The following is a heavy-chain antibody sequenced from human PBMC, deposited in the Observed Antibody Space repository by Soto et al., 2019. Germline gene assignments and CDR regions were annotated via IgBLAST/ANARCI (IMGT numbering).Heavy chain of an antibody. CDR3: AKAFTFGDTAMVTGAFDI. J-gene: IGHJ3*02. Sequence: GGSLRLSCAASGFTFSSYAMSWVRQAPGKGLEWVSAISGSGGSTYYADSVKGRFTISRDNSKNTLYLQMNSLRAEDTAVYYFAKAFTFGDTAMVTGAFDIWGQGKMVTVSS. V-gene: IGHV3-23*01. CDR2: ISGSGGST. D-gene: IGHD5-18*01. CDR1: GFTFSSYA.